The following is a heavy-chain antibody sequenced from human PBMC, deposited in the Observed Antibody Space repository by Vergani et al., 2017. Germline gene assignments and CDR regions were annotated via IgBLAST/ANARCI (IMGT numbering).Heavy chain of an antibody. Sequence: QVQLVQSGAEVKKPGASVKVSCKASGYPFTSYYMHWVRQAPGQGLEWMGIINPSGGSTSYAQKFQGRVTMTRDTSTSTVYMELSSLRSEDTAVYYCARDPGSSSHYYYYMDVWGKGTTVTVSS. CDR1: GYPFTSYY. V-gene: IGHV1-46*03. CDR2: INPSGGST. J-gene: IGHJ6*03. D-gene: IGHD6-6*01. CDR3: ARDPGSSSHYYYYMDV.